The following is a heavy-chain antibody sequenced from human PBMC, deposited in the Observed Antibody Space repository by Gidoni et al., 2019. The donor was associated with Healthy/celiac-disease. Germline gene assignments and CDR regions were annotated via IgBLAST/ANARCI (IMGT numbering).Heavy chain of an antibody. D-gene: IGHD2-8*01. Sequence: QLQLQESGPGLVKPSETLSLPCPVPGGSISSSSYYWGWIRQPPGTGLEWIGSIYYSGSTYYNPSLKSRVTISVDTSKNQFSLKLSSVTAADTAVYYCARADIVLMVYPLGGWFDPWGQGTLVTVSS. CDR3: ARADIVLMVYPLGGWFDP. J-gene: IGHJ5*02. V-gene: IGHV4-39*01. CDR1: GGSISSSSYY. CDR2: IYYSGST.